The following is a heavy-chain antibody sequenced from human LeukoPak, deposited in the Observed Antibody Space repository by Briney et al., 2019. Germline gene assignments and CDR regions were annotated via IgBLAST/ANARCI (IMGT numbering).Heavy chain of an antibody. CDR3: AKKVPAATYYYYYYMDV. D-gene: IGHD2-2*01. J-gene: IGHJ6*03. CDR2: ISGSGGST. Sequence: GGSLRLSCAASGFTFSSYAMSWVRQAPGKGLEWVSAISGSGGSTYYADSVKGRFTISRDNSKNTLYLQMNSLRAEDTAVYYCAKKVPAATYYYYYYMDVWGKGTTATVSS. V-gene: IGHV3-23*01. CDR1: GFTFSSYA.